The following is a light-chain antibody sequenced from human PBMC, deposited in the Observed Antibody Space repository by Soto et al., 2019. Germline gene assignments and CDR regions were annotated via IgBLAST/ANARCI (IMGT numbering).Light chain of an antibody. Sequence: QSALTQPPSVSGSPGQSVTISCTGTSSDVGGYNRVSWYQQPPGTAPKLVIYEVIHRPSGVPARFSGSKSGNTASLTISGLQAEDEADYYCYSYTSSSTYVLGTGTKLTVL. J-gene: IGLJ1*01. CDR2: EVI. CDR3: YSYTSSSTYV. V-gene: IGLV2-18*02. CDR1: SSDVGGYNR.